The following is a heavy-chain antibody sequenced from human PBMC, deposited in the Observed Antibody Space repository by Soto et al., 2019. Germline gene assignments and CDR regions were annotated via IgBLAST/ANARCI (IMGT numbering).Heavy chain of an antibody. D-gene: IGHD3-3*01. Sequence: GGSLRLSCAASGFTFSSYAMSWVRQAPGKELKWVSAISGSGGSTYYADSVKGRFTISRDNSKNTLYLQMNSLRAEDTAVYYCAKLGDFWSGYYFLSYFDYWGQGTLVTVSS. J-gene: IGHJ4*02. CDR3: AKLGDFWSGYYFLSYFDY. CDR2: ISGSGGST. V-gene: IGHV3-23*01. CDR1: GFTFSSYA.